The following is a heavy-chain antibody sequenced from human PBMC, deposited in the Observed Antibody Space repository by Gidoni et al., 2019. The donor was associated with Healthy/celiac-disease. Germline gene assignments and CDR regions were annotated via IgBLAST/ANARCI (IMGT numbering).Heavy chain of an antibody. Sequence: EVQLVESGGGLVQPGGSLRLSCAAAGFTFSSYWMSWVRQAPGKGLEWVANIKQDGSEKYYVDSVKGRFTISRDNAENSLYLQMNSLRAEDTAVYYCARDPVGATGDYWGQGTLVTVSS. CDR2: IKQDGSEK. V-gene: IGHV3-7*01. J-gene: IGHJ4*02. CDR1: GFTFSSYW. CDR3: ARDPVGATGDY. D-gene: IGHD1-26*01.